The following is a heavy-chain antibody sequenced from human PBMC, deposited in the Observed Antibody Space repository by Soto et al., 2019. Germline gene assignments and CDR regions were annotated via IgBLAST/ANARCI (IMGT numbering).Heavy chain of an antibody. J-gene: IGHJ4*02. D-gene: IGHD5-12*01. CDR1: GGTFSSYA. V-gene: IGHV1-69*12. CDR3: AREVLESEGGFSGYPNDY. CDR2: IIPIFGTA. Sequence: QVQLVQSGAEVKKPGSSVKVSCKASGGTFSSYAISWVRQAPGQGLEWMGGIIPIFGTANYAQKFQGRVTITADESTSTAYMELRSLRSEDTAVYYCAREVLESEGGFSGYPNDYWGQGTLVTVSS.